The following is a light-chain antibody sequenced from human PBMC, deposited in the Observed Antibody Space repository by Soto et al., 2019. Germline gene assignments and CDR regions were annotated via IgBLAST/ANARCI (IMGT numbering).Light chain of an antibody. CDR3: SSYTTTTTDV. CDR2: DVN. V-gene: IGLV2-14*03. Sequence: QSALTQPASVSGSPGQAITISCTGTSSDVGAYKYVSWYQQLPGKAPKLMIYDVNNRPSGISSRFSGSKSGSTASLTISGLQAEDEADYYCSSYTTTTTDVFGTGTKVTVL. J-gene: IGLJ1*01. CDR1: SSDVGAYKY.